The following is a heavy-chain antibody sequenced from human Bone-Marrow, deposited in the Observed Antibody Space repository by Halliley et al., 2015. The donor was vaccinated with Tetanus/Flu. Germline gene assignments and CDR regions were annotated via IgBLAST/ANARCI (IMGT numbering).Heavy chain of an antibody. V-gene: IGHV4-61*01. CDR2: IYSSGSS. J-gene: IGHJ4*02. CDR3: AGDWRGGYSYGYVFDD. Sequence: TLSLTCTVSGDSVSSPTYYWSWIRQPPGKGLEWIGYIYSSGSSNYNPSLKSRITISVDTSKNHFSLRLSSVTAADTAVYYCAGDWRGGYSYGYVFDDWXXGMLVTLSS. D-gene: IGHD5-18*01. CDR1: GDSVSSPTYY.